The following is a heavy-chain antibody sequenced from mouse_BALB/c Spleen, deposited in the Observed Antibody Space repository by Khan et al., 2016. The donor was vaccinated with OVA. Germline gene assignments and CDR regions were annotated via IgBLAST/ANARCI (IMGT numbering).Heavy chain of an antibody. J-gene: IGHJ3*01. D-gene: IGHD2-14*01. Sequence: QIQLVQSGAELARPGASVKMSCKASGYTFTTYTIHWVKQRPGQGLEWIGYIIPTNDYTNYNQKFKDRATLTADKSSSTAYMQLSSLTSEDSALYYCAREGAYYRSDCCFAYWGQGTLVTVSA. CDR1: GYTFTTYT. CDR3: AREGAYYRSDCCFAY. CDR2: IIPTNDYT. V-gene: IGHV1-4*01.